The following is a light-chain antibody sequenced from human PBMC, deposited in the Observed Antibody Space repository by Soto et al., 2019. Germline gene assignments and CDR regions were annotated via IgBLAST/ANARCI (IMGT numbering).Light chain of an antibody. CDR3: QQRSNWPPWT. J-gene: IGKJ1*01. CDR2: DAS. Sequence: EVVLPQSPATLSLSPGERATLSCRASQSVSSYLAWYQQKPGQAPRLLIYDASNRATGIPARFSGSGSGTDFTLTISSLEPEDFAAYYCQQRSNWPPWTFGQGTKVDIK. CDR1: QSVSSY. V-gene: IGKV3-11*01.